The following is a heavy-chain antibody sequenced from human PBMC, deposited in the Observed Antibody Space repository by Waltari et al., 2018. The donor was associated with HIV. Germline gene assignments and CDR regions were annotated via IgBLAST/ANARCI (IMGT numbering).Heavy chain of an antibody. CDR3: ARERVPYYYDSSGYPDAFDI. CDR1: GGSISSGSYY. D-gene: IGHD3-22*01. CDR2: IYTSGST. V-gene: IGHV4-61*02. Sequence: QVQLQESGPGLVKPSQTLSLTCTVSGGSISSGSYYWSWIRQPAGKGLEWIGRIYTSGSTNYNPSLKSRVTISVDTSKNQFSLKLSSVTAADTAVYYCARERVPYYYDSSGYPDAFDIWGQGTMVTVSS. J-gene: IGHJ3*02.